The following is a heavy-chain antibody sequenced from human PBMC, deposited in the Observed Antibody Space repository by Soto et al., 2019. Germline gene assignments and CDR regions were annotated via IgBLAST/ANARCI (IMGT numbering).Heavy chain of an antibody. CDR1: GFTFSSYG. CDR3: AKAPALIAVAGRYYYYGMDV. V-gene: IGHV3-30*18. CDR2: ISYDGSNK. Sequence: QVQLVESGGGVVQPGRSLRLSCAASGFTFSSYGMHWVRQAPGKGLEWVAVISYDGSNKYYADSVKGRFTISRDNSMNTLYLQMNSLRAEDTAVYYCAKAPALIAVAGRYYYYGMDVWGQGTTVTVSS. J-gene: IGHJ6*02. D-gene: IGHD6-19*01.